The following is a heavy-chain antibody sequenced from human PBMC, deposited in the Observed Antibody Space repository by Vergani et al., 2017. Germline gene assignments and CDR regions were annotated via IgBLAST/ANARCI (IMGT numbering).Heavy chain of an antibody. CDR3: AGDLSEYCSSTSCYSVDY. CDR1: GGTFSSYA. CDR2: IIPIFGTA. Sequence: QVQLVQSGAEVKKPGSSVKVSCKASGGTFSSYAISWVRQAPGPGLEWMGGIIPIFGTANYAQKFQGRVTITADESTSTGYMELSSLRSEDTAVYYCAGDLSEYCSSTSCYSVDYWGQGTLVTVSS. V-gene: IGHV1-69*01. J-gene: IGHJ4*02. D-gene: IGHD2-2*01.